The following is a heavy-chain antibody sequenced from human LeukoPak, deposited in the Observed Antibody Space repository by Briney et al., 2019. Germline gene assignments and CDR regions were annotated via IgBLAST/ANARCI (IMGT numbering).Heavy chain of an antibody. Sequence: PGGSLRLSCAASGFTFDDYAMHWVRQAPGKGLEWVSGISWNSGSIGYADSVKGRFTISRDNAKNSPYLQMNSLRAEDMALYYCAKGARGYYYYYMDVWGKGTTVTVSS. J-gene: IGHJ6*03. V-gene: IGHV3-9*03. CDR1: GFTFDDYA. CDR3: AKGARGYYYYYMDV. CDR2: ISWNSGSI.